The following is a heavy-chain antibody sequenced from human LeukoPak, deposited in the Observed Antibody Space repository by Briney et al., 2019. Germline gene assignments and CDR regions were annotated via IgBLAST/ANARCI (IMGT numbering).Heavy chain of an antibody. D-gene: IGHD3-9*01. V-gene: IGHV1-2*02. CDR1: GYTFTDYY. CDR2: IIPNSGGT. CDR3: ARRYHDILTGYRTENWFAP. Sequence: ASVKVSCKASGYTFTDYYMHWVRQTRGQGLEWMGWIIPNSGGTEYAQKFQGRVTMTRDTSISTFYMELTRPTSDDTAVYYCARRYHDILTGYRTENWFAPWGQGTLVTVSA. J-gene: IGHJ5*02.